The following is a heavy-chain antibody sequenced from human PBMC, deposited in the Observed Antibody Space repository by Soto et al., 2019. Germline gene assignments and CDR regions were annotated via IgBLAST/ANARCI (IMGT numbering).Heavy chain of an antibody. V-gene: IGHV4-59*08. J-gene: IGHJ4*02. Sequence: SETLSLTCTVSGGYISSYYWRWIRQPPGKGLEWIGYIYYSGSTNYNPSLKSRVTISVDTSKNQFSLKLSSVTAADTAVYYCARYYGGYSDYWGQGTLVTVSS. D-gene: IGHD3-10*01. CDR2: IYYSGST. CDR3: ARYYGGYSDY. CDR1: GGYISSYY.